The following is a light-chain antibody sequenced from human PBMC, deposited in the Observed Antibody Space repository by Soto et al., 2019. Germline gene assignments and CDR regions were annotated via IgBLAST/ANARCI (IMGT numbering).Light chain of an antibody. Sequence: EIVLTQSPATLSLSPGERATLSCRASQSVTNFLAWYQQKLGQAPRLLIYDASKRATGIPGRFSGGGSGTDFTLTIANLEPEDFAVYYCQQRINWPLTFGGGTKVEIK. CDR3: QQRINWPLT. J-gene: IGKJ4*01. CDR1: QSVTNF. CDR2: DAS. V-gene: IGKV3-11*01.